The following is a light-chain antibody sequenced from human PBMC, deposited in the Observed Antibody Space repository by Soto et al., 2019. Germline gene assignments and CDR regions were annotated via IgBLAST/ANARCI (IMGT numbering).Light chain of an antibody. CDR2: DAS. CDR1: QDISNY. V-gene: IGKV1-33*01. CDR3: QQYDHLTIT. Sequence: DVQITQSPSSLSASVGDTITITCQATQDISNYLNWYQQKPGEAPKLLIYDASKLETGVPSRFSGSGAGTEFTFAISSLQPEDFATDHCQQYDHLTITFGQGTRLEIK. J-gene: IGKJ5*01.